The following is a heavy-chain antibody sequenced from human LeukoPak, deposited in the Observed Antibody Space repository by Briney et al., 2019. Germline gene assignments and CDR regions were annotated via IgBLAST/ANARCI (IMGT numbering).Heavy chain of an antibody. V-gene: IGHV3-9*01. J-gene: IGHJ3*02. CDR1: GFTFDDYA. CDR3: AKPIHSSGYYLGHDAFDI. D-gene: IGHD3-22*01. CDR2: ISWNSGSI. Sequence: GGSLRLSCAASGFTFDDYAMHWVRQAPGKGLEWVSGISWNSGSIGYADSVKGRFTISRDNAKNSLYLQMNSLRAEDTALYYCAKPIHSSGYYLGHDAFDIWSQGTMVTVSS.